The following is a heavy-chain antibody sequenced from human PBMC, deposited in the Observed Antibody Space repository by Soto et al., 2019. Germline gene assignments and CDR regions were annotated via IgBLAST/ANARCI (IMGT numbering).Heavy chain of an antibody. CDR3: ARDTITMSSLRGVGGMDV. Sequence: QVQLVESGGGVVQPGRSLRLSCAASGFTFRSYAMHWVRQAPGKGLEWVAVISYDGSNKYYADSVKGRFTISRDNSKNTLYLQMNSLRAEDTAVYYCARDTITMSSLRGVGGMDVWGQGTTVTVSS. V-gene: IGHV3-30-3*01. CDR2: ISYDGSNK. J-gene: IGHJ6*02. D-gene: IGHD3-10*02. CDR1: GFTFRSYA.